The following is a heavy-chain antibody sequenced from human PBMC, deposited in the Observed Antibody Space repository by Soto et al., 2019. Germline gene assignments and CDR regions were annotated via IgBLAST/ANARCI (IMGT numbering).Heavy chain of an antibody. CDR2: FDPEDGET. Sequence: ASVKVSCKVSGYTPTELSMHWVRQAPGKGLEWMGGFDPEDGETIYAQKFQGRVTMTEDTSTDTAYMELSSLRSEDTAVYYCARAVAVPADFDYWGQGTLVTVSS. J-gene: IGHJ4*02. CDR1: GYTPTELS. D-gene: IGHD6-19*01. V-gene: IGHV1-24*01. CDR3: ARAVAVPADFDY.